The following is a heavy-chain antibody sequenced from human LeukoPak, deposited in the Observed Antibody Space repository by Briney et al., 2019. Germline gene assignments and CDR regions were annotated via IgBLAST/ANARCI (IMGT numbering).Heavy chain of an antibody. CDR3: ANDAAQQQLSNLFYGMDV. Sequence: GGSLRLSCAASGFTFSSYAMSWVRQAPGKGLEWVSAISGSGGSTYYADSVKGRFTISRDNSKNTLYLQMNSLRAEDTAVYFCANDAAQQQLSNLFYGMDVWGQGTTVTVSS. J-gene: IGHJ6*02. D-gene: IGHD6-13*01. CDR1: GFTFSSYA. CDR2: ISGSGGST. V-gene: IGHV3-23*01.